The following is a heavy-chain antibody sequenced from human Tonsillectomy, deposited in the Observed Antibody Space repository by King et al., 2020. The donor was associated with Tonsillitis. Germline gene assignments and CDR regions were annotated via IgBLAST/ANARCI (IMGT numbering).Heavy chain of an antibody. CDR2: IYYSGRT. CDR3: SREWRGSSSADP. D-gene: IGHD2-15*01. Sequence: LQLQESGPGLVKPSETLSLTCTVSGGSINSSSYSWGWIRQPPGKGLEWIGTIYYSGRTYYNPSLRGRVTISVDTSKNQFSLKLSSVTAADTAIYYCSREWRGSSSADPWGQGTLVTVSS. J-gene: IGHJ5*02. CDR1: GGSINSSSYS. V-gene: IGHV4-39*07.